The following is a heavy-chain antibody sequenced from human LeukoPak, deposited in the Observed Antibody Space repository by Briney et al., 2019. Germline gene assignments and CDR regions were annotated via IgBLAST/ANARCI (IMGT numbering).Heavy chain of an antibody. V-gene: IGHV3-7*03. CDR1: GFTFSSYW. Sequence: GGSLRLSCAASGFTFSSYWMSWVRQAPGKGLEWVANIKQDGSEKYYVDSVKGRFTISRDNAKNSLYLQMNSLRAEDTALYYCAKDLYYDSTGHYYHDYWGQGTLVTVSS. J-gene: IGHJ4*02. D-gene: IGHD3-22*01. CDR2: IKQDGSEK. CDR3: AKDLYYDSTGHYYHDY.